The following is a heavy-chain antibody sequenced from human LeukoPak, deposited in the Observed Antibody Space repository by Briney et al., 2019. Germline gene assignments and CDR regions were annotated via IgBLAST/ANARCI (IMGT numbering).Heavy chain of an antibody. Sequence: GGSLRLSCAASGFNFNSHGLQWVRQAPGQGLEWVALISNDGKTTDYADSVKGRFTISRDNSENTLSLQMSGLRVEDTAVYYCARDRHSYDTSGYYYHYNYYGMDVWGPGTTVTVSS. CDR1: GFNFNSHG. CDR2: ISNDGKTT. V-gene: IGHV3-30*04. CDR3: ARDRHSYDTSGYYYHYNYYGMDV. J-gene: IGHJ6*02. D-gene: IGHD3-22*01.